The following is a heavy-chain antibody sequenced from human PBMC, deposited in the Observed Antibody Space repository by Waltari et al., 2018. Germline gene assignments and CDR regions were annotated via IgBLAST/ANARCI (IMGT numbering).Heavy chain of an antibody. CDR3: ARGRPTTFDY. CDR1: GFTFRSYW. CDR2: ISNDGSTT. Sequence: EVQLVESGGDLVQPGGSLRLPCAASGFTFRSYWMPWVRQAPGKGLVWVSRISNDGSTTTYADSVRGRFTISRDNAKNTMYLQINSLRAEDTAVYYCARGRPTTFDYWGQGALVTVSS. J-gene: IGHJ4*02. D-gene: IGHD1-26*01. V-gene: IGHV3-74*01.